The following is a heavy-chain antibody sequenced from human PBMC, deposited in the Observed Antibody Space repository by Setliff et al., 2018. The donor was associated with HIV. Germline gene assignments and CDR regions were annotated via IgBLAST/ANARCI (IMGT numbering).Heavy chain of an antibody. J-gene: IGHJ6*02. CDR2: VNRDGSST. CDR1: GFTFDRFW. D-gene: IGHD1-1*01. V-gene: IGHV3-74*01. Sequence: GGSLRLSCAASGFTFDRFWMHWVRQAPGKGLVWVSRVNRDGSSTTYADSVKDRFTISRDNAKNSLYLQMNSLRAEDTAVYYCARDQFTWNDHDQNNHYYGMDVWGQGTTVTVSS. CDR3: ARDQFTWNDHDQNNHYYGMDV.